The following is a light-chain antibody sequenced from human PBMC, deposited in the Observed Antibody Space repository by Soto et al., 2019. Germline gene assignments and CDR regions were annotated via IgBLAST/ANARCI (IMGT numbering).Light chain of an antibody. V-gene: IGKV1-39*01. J-gene: IGKJ5*01. Sequence: EIPLTQAPSSLAASVGDRLTLTCRASRNVSIYLNWYQHKPGKGPTLLIHATSNLQIGVPSRFSVSGSGTEFTLTISSLEPEDFGTYYCQQSYTMPSFGQGTRLVIK. CDR3: QQSYTMPS. CDR2: ATS. CDR1: RNVSIY.